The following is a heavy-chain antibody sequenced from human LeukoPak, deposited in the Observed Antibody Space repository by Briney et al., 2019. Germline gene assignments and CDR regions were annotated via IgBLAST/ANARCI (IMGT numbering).Heavy chain of an antibody. CDR2: ISGSGGST. D-gene: IGHD6-19*01. CDR3: ARAPIAVAGSGEYYYYGMDV. CDR1: GFTFSSYA. J-gene: IGHJ6*02. V-gene: IGHV3-23*01. Sequence: GGSLRLSCAASGFTFSSYAMSWVRQAPGKGLEWVSAISGSGGSTYYADSVKGRFTISRDNSRNTLYLQMNSLRAEDTAVYYCARAPIAVAGSGEYYYYGMDVWGQGTTVTVSS.